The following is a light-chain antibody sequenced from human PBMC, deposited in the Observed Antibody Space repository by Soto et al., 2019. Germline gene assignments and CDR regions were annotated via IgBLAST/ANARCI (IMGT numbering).Light chain of an antibody. Sequence: EIVLTQSPGTLSLSPGERATLSCRASQSVSGSYLAWYQQKRGQAPGLLIYGASSRASGIPDRFSGSGSGTDFTLTISGLEPEDFAVYYCQQYVTSWTFGRGTKVEIK. CDR2: GAS. CDR3: QQYVTSWT. V-gene: IGKV3-20*01. CDR1: QSVSGSY. J-gene: IGKJ1*01.